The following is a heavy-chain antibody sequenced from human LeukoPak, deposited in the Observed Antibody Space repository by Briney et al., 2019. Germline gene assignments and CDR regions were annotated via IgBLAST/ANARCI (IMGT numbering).Heavy chain of an antibody. V-gene: IGHV4-61*02. J-gene: IGHJ5*02. CDR1: GGSISSGSYY. Sequence: SETLSLTCTVSGGSISSGSYYWSWIRQPAGKGLEWIGRIYTSGSTNYNPSLKSRVTISVDTSKNHFSLKLSSVTAADTAVYYCARGYYDILTGYYKGWFDPWGQGTLVTVSS. D-gene: IGHD3-9*01. CDR3: ARGYYDILTGYYKGWFDP. CDR2: IYTSGST.